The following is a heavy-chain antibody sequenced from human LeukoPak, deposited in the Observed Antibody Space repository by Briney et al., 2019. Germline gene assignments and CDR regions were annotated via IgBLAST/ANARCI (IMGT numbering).Heavy chain of an antibody. CDR2: ISGSGGST. Sequence: PGGSLRLSCAASGFTFSSYGMSWVRQAPGKGLEWVSAISGSGGSTYYADSVKGRFTISRDNSKNTLYLQMNSLRAEDTAVYYCARALGAGYYDSSGYYYYYMDVWGKGTTVTVSS. CDR1: GFTFSSYG. V-gene: IGHV3-23*01. J-gene: IGHJ6*03. CDR3: ARALGAGYYDSSGYYYYYMDV. D-gene: IGHD3-22*01.